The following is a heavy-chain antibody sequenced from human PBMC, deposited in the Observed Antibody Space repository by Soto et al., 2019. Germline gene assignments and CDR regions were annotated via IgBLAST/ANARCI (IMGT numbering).Heavy chain of an antibody. CDR2: IYHSGST. CDR1: GGSISSGGYS. J-gene: IGHJ4*02. Sequence: SETLSLTCSVSGGSISSGGYSWSWIRQPPGKGLEWIGYIYHSGSTYYNPSLKSRVTISVDRSKNQFSLKLSSVTAADTAVYYCARYDYGDYVLDYWGQGTLVTVSS. D-gene: IGHD4-17*01. CDR3: ARYDYGDYVLDY. V-gene: IGHV4-30-2*01.